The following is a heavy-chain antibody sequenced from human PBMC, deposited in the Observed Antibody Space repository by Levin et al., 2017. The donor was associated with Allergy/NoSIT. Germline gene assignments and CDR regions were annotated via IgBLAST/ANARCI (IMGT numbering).Heavy chain of an antibody. CDR1: GGSIGSGGYY. J-gene: IGHJ4*02. D-gene: IGHD4-11*01. V-gene: IGHV4-61*02. CDR2: IYGSGGT. CDR3: ARVGLSSNWFTGFDY. Sequence: SETLSLTCTVSGGSIGSGGYYWSWIRQPAGKGLEWIGRIYGSGGTNYSPSLRSRVTISVDTSRNQFSLNLSSVTAADTAFYYCARVGLSSNWFTGFDYWGQGTLVTVSS.